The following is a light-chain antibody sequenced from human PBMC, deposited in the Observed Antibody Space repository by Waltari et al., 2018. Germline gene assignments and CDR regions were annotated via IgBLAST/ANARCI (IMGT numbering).Light chain of an antibody. CDR1: SSDIGDSNY. V-gene: IGLV2-11*01. J-gene: IGLJ3*02. CDR3: NSYAGSNTLV. CDR2: DVN. Sequence: QAALTQPPSVSGSPGQSVTISCTGTSSDIGDSNYVSWYQQHPGKAPKLMIFDVNKWPSGVSDRFSGSNSGNTASLTISGLQAEDEADYYCNSYAGSNTLVFGGGTRLTLL.